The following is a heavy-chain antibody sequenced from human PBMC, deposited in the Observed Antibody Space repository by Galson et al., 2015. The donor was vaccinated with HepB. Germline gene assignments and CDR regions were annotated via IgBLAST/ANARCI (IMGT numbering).Heavy chain of an antibody. CDR2: ISSSSSTI. V-gene: IGHV3-48*01. CDR1: GFTFSSYS. J-gene: IGHJ4*02. Sequence: SLRLSCAASGFTFSSYSMNWVRQAPGKGLEWVSYISSSSSTIYYADSVKGRFTISRGNAKNSLYLQMNSLRAEDTAVYYCARSDCGGDCYPPAAFDYWAREPWSPSPQ. D-gene: IGHD2-21*01. CDR3: ARSDCGGDCYPPAAFDY.